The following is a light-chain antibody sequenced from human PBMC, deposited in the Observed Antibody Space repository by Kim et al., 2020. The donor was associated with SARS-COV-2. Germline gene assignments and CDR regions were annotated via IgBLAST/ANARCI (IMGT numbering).Light chain of an antibody. V-gene: IGKV1-5*03. J-gene: IGKJ1*01. CDR1: QSISSW. CDR3: QQYRT. CDR2: KAS. Sequence: STRAAAVGDSVTITCRASQSISSWLAWYQQKPGKAPKLLIYKASSLESGVPSRFSGSESETEFTLTISSLQPDDFATYYCQQYRTFGQGTKVDIK.